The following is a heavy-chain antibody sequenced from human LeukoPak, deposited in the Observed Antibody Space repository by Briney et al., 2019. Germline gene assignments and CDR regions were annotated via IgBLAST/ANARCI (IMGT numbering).Heavy chain of an antibody. CDR3: AKDAAGPEY. D-gene: IGHD6-13*01. CDR1: GLTFSSYS. Sequence: GGSLRLSCVVSGLTFSSYSMSWVRQAPGKGLEWVSGISASGGDTSYPDSVKGRFTISRDNSKNTLFLQMNSLSVEDTAIYYCAKDAAGPEYWGQGTLVTVAS. CDR2: ISASGGDT. V-gene: IGHV3-23*01. J-gene: IGHJ4*02.